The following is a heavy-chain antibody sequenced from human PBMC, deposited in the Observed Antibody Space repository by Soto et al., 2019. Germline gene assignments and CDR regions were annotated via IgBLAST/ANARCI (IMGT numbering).Heavy chain of an antibody. V-gene: IGHV4-59*01. CDR3: ARDGFLEWSFDY. D-gene: IGHD3-3*01. CDR2: IHYSGRN. Sequence: SETLSLTCTVSGGSISNFFWSWIRQPPGKGLEWIGYIHYSGRNNYNPSLKSRVTISEDTSKNQFSLKLTSVTAADTAVYYCARDGFLEWSFDYWGQGTLVTVSS. CDR1: GGSISNFF. J-gene: IGHJ4*02.